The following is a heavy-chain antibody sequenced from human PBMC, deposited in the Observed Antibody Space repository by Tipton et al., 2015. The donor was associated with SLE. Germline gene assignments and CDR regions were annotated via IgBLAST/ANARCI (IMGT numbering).Heavy chain of an antibody. CDR1: GFTFSSYA. J-gene: IGHJ6*03. D-gene: IGHD3-3*02. CDR2: ISGTGGST. Sequence: GSLRLSCAASGFTFSSYAMSWVRQAPGKGLEWVSAISGTGGSTYIADSVKGRFSISRDTSKNTVYLQMNSLRAEDTAIYYCARDPLVFLPIDYMDVWGKGTTVTVSS. CDR3: ARDPLVFLPIDYMDV. V-gene: IGHV3-23*01.